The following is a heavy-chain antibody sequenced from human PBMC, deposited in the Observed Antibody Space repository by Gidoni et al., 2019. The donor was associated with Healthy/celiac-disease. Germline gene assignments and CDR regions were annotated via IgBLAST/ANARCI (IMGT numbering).Heavy chain of an antibody. CDR1: GASVSSNSAA. CDR3: ASSHYYDSSGYYYGYYYYGMDV. Sequence: VQLQQSGPGLVKPSQTLSLTCAISGASVSSNSAAWNWIRQSPSRGLEWLGRTYYRSKWYNDYAVSVKSRITINPDTSKNQFSLQLNSVTPEDTAVYYCASSHYYDSSGYYYGYYYYGMDVWGQGTTVTVSS. V-gene: IGHV6-1*01. J-gene: IGHJ6*02. CDR2: TYYRSKWYN. D-gene: IGHD3-22*01.